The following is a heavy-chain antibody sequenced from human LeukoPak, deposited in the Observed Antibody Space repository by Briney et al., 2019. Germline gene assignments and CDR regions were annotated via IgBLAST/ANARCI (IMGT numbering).Heavy chain of an antibody. V-gene: IGHV3-30*04. D-gene: IGHD4-17*01. Sequence: PGRSLRLSCAASGFTFSDYAMHWVRQAPGKGLEWVAVISYDGSDKYYADSVKSRFTISRDNSKNTLYLQMNSLRGEDTALYYCARVMTTVSTWWWFDPWGQGTLVTVSS. CDR1: GFTFSDYA. CDR2: ISYDGSDK. J-gene: IGHJ5*02. CDR3: ARVMTTVSTWWWFDP.